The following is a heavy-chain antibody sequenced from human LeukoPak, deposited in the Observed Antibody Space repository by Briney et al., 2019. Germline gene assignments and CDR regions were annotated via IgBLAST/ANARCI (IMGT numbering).Heavy chain of an antibody. J-gene: IGHJ6*03. D-gene: IGHD2-2*01. V-gene: IGHV1-69*01. CDR1: GGTFSSYA. CDR3: ARADIVVVPAATSLDYYYYYMDV. Sequence: SVKVSCKASGGTFSSYAISWVRQAPGQGLEWMGGIIPIFGTANYAQKFQGRVTITADESTSTAYMELSSLRSEDTAVYYCARADIVVVPAATSLDYYYYYMDVWGKGTTVTISS. CDR2: IIPIFGTA.